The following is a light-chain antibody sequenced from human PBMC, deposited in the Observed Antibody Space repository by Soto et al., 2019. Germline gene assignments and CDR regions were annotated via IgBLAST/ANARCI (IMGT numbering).Light chain of an antibody. CDR1: SSDIGTYDY. V-gene: IGLV2-11*01. CDR2: DVY. J-gene: IGLJ3*02. CDR3: CSYAGSYTFWV. Sequence: QSALTQPRPVSGSPGQSVTISCTGTSSDIGTYDYVSWYQQHPGKAPKLIIYDVYRRPSGVPDRFSGSKSGSTASLTISGLQAEDEADYYCCSYAGSYTFWVFGGGTKVTVL.